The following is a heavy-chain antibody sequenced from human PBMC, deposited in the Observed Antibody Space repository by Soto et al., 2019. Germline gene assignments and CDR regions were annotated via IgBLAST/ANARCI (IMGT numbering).Heavy chain of an antibody. J-gene: IGHJ4*02. D-gene: IGHD5-12*01. CDR1: GFTFSDST. CDR2: IRSKADSYTT. Sequence: GGSLRLSCATSGFTFSDSTIHWVRRASGKGLEWVGRIRSKADSYTTEYAASVKGKFTISRDDTKNTAYLQMNSLKTEDTAVYYCTRAGIVATAYYFDYWGQGTPVTVSS. CDR3: TRAGIVATAYYFDY. V-gene: IGHV3-73*01.